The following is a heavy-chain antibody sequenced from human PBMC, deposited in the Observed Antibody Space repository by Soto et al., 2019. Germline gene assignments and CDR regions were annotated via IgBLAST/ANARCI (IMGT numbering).Heavy chain of an antibody. CDR3: ATRMTTAPD. V-gene: IGHV3-66*01. D-gene: IGHD4-17*01. J-gene: IGHJ4*02. CDR2: IYSGGGT. CDR1: LFIVSDNY. Sequence: EVRLVQSGGGLVQPGGSLRLSCAASLFIVSDNYMSWVRQAPGKGLEWVSLIYSGGGTDYAESVKGRFTISRDNSKNTLYLQMNSLKAEDRGIYYCATRMTTAPDWGQGNVVTVSS.